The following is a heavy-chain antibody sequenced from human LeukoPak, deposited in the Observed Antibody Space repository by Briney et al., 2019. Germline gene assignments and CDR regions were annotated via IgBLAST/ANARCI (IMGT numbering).Heavy chain of an antibody. D-gene: IGHD3-22*01. V-gene: IGHV4-4*07. CDR1: GGSISSYY. Sequence: PSETLSLTCTVSGGSISSYYWSWIRQPAGKGPEWIGRIYTSGSTNYNPSLKSRVTISVDKSKNQFSLKLSSVTAADTAVYYCAREDDSSGYGAFDIWGQGTMVTVPS. J-gene: IGHJ3*02. CDR3: AREDDSSGYGAFDI. CDR2: IYTSGST.